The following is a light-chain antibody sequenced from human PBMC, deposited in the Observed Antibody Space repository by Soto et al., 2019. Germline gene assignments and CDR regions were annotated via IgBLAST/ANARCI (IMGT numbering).Light chain of an antibody. Sequence: DIQMTQSPSTLSASAGDRVTITCRASQSISRWLAWYQQKPGEASKLLIYDASSLVSGVPSRFSGSGSGTEFTLTIRSLQPDDFATYYCQQYNSYSPWTFGQGTKVDIK. CDR2: DAS. V-gene: IGKV1-5*01. CDR3: QQYNSYSPWT. CDR1: QSISRW. J-gene: IGKJ1*01.